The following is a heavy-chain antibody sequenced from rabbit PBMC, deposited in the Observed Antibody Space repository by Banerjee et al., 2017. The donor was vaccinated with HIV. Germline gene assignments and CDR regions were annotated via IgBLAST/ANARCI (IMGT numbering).Heavy chain of an antibody. Sequence: QQQLEESGGGLVKPGGTLTLTCKASGIDFSSYYRMCWVRQAPGRGLELIACIYTTSGSTWYASWVNGRFTISRSTSLNTVDLQMTSLTAADTATYFCVRGVDVAGYGYALWGQGTLVTVS. V-gene: IGHV1S43*01. J-gene: IGHJ4*01. D-gene: IGHD6-1*01. CDR3: VRGVDVAGYGYAL. CDR1: GIDFSSYYR. CDR2: IYTTSGST.